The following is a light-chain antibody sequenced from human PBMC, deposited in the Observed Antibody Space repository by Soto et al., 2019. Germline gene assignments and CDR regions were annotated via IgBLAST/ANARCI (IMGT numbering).Light chain of an antibody. V-gene: IGLV2-23*02. Sequence: ISCTGTSSDVGSYNLVSWYQQHPGKAPKVMIYEVSKRPSGVSNRFSGSKSGNTASLTISGLQAEDEADYYCCSYAGSSTYVFGTGTKVTVL. J-gene: IGLJ1*01. CDR2: EVS. CDR1: SSDVGSYNL. CDR3: CSYAGSSTYV.